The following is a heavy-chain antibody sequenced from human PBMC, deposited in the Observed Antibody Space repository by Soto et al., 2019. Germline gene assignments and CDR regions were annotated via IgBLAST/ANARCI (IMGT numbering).Heavy chain of an antibody. CDR2: IIPIFGTA. D-gene: IGHD2-2*02. CDR1: GGTFSSYA. J-gene: IGHJ6*02. CDR3: ARGLGYCSSTSCYTFYYGMDV. Sequence: QVQLVQSGAEVKKPGSSVKVSCKASGGTFSSYAISWVRQAPGQGLEWMGGIIPIFGTANYAQKFQGRVTITGDESTSTAYMELSSLRSEDTAVYYCARGLGYCSSTSCYTFYYGMDVWGQGTTVTVSS. V-gene: IGHV1-69*01.